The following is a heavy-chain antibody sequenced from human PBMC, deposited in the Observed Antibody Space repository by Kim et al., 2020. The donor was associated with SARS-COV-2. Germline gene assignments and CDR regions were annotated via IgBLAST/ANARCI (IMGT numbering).Heavy chain of an antibody. CDR2: IYYSGDT. J-gene: IGHJ4*02. Sequence: SETLSLTCTVSGGSVSTNYWSWIRQPPGKGLEWIGYIYYSGDTNYNPSFKSRITISTDTAKNQFYLKLNSVTAADTALYYCARVGDSSGFPDFWGQGTLVTVSS. D-gene: IGHD3-22*01. V-gene: IGHV4-59*02. CDR3: ARVGDSSGFPDF. CDR1: GGSVSTNY.